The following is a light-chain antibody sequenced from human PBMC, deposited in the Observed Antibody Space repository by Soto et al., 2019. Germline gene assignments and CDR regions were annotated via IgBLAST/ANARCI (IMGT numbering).Light chain of an antibody. CDR2: TTS. V-gene: IGKV1-39*01. CDR3: QQSFTTPHT. Sequence: DIQMTQSPSSLSASVGDRVTITCRASQTIAMYVNWFQQKPGKAPKPLIYTTSSLQSGVPPRFSGSGSETDFTLTISRLQPEDSATYYCQQSFTTPHTFGQGTKLEIK. J-gene: IGKJ2*01. CDR1: QTIAMY.